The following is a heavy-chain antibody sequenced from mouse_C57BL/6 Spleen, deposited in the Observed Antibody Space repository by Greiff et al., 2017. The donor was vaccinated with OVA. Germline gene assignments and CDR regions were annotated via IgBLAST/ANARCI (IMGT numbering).Heavy chain of an antibody. V-gene: IGHV1-82*01. Sequence: VQLQQSGPELVKPGASVKISCKASGYAFSSSWMNWVKQRPGKGLEWIGRIYPGDGDTNYNGKFKGKATLTADKSSSTAYMQLSSLTSEDSAVYFCARPYDYDGDWYFDVWGTGTTVTVSS. D-gene: IGHD2-4*01. CDR2: IYPGDGDT. CDR3: ARPYDYDGDWYFDV. CDR1: GYAFSSSW. J-gene: IGHJ1*03.